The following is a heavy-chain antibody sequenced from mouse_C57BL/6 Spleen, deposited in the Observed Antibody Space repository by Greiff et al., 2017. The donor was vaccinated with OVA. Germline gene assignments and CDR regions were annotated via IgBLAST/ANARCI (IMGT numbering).Heavy chain of an antibody. CDR3: ARSITTVVATGYLDV. CDR2: IYPGDGDT. D-gene: IGHD1-1*01. J-gene: IGHJ1*03. Sequence: VQLQQSGPELVKPGASVKISCKASGYAFSSSWMNWVKQRPGQGLEWIGRIYPGDGDTNYNGKFKGKATLTADKSSSTAYMQLSSLTSEDSAVYFCARSITTVVATGYLDVWGTGTTVTVSS. V-gene: IGHV1-82*01. CDR1: GYAFSSSW.